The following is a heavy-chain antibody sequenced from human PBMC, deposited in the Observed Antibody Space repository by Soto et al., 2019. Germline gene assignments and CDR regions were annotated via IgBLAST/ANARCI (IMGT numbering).Heavy chain of an antibody. CDR3: ARDLVYNWNYFGYYYYGMDV. Sequence: GGSLRLSCAAPGFTFSSYAMHWVRQAPGKGLEWVAVISYDGSNKYYADSVKGRFTISRDNSKNTLYLQMNSLRAEDTAVYYCARDLVYNWNYFGYYYYGMDVWGQGTTVTVSS. CDR2: ISYDGSNK. J-gene: IGHJ6*02. D-gene: IGHD1-7*01. CDR1: GFTFSSYA. V-gene: IGHV3-30*04.